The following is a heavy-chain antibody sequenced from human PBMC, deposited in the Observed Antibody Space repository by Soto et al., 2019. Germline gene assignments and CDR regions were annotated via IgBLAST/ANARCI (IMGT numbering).Heavy chain of an antibody. V-gene: IGHV3-23*01. J-gene: IGHJ4*02. CDR1: GFTFSIYA. CDR2: ISGSGGST. Sequence: EVQLLESGGGLVQPGGSLRLSCAAAGFTFSIYAMSWVRQARGKGLAWVSAISGSGGSTYYADSVEGRFTTSRDNSKNTLYLQITNLRAEDTAVYYCAKATRGGAATLIRGYWGQGTLVTVSS. D-gene: IGHD6-13*01. CDR3: AKATRGGAATLIRGY.